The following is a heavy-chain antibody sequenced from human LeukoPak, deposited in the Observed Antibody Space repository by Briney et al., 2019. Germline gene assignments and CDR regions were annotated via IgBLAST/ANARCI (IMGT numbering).Heavy chain of an antibody. Sequence: SETLSLTCTVSGGSISSYYWSWIRQPPGKGLEWIGYIYYSGSTNYNPSLKSRVTISVDTSKNKFSLKLSSVTAADTAVYFCARDRRITKRNEKLHYNWFDPWGQGTLVTVSS. D-gene: IGHD5-24*01. J-gene: IGHJ5*02. CDR2: IYYSGST. CDR3: ARDRRITKRNEKLHYNWFDP. CDR1: GGSISSYY. V-gene: IGHV4-59*01.